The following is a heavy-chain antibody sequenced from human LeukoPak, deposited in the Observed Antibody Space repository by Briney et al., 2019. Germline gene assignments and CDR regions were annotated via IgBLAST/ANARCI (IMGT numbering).Heavy chain of an antibody. V-gene: IGHV3-23*01. CDR2: LSYNGGSI. D-gene: IGHD6-13*01. CDR1: GFTFNTYA. Sequence: GGSLRLSCTASGFTFNTYAMSWVRQAPGKGLEWVSSLSYNGGSIYYADSVRGRFIVSRDNSKNTLYVQMNSLRAEDTAVCYCAKIHPSSFTDFWGQGTLVTVSS. CDR3: AKIHPSSFTDF. J-gene: IGHJ4*02.